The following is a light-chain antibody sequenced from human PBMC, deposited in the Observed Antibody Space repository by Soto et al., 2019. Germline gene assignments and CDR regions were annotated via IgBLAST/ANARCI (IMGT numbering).Light chain of an antibody. J-gene: IGKJ4*01. CDR3: QQRSNWPRLT. CDR2: GAS. Sequence: EIVLTQSPGTLSLSPGERATLSCRASQSVSSTYLAWYQQKPGQAPRLLIYGASTRGTGIPDRFSGSGSGTDFTLTISSLEPEDFAVYYCQQRSNWPRLTFGGGTKVDIK. CDR1: QSVSSTY. V-gene: IGKV3D-20*02.